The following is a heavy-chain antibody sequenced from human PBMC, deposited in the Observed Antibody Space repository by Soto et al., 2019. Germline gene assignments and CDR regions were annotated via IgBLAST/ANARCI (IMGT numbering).Heavy chain of an antibody. CDR1: GGSVNSANYY. V-gene: IGHV4-61*01. CDR2: IYYSGNA. CDR3: TRDNSGHYPTY. Sequence: QVQLQESGPRLVKPSETLSLTCSVSGGSVNSANYYWSWIRQPPGKGLEWIGFIYYSGNAKYNSFFKSRVAISLDPSKNQFSLNLTSVTAADTAVYYCTRDNSGHYPTYWGQGTLVTVSS. D-gene: IGHD3-22*01. J-gene: IGHJ4*02.